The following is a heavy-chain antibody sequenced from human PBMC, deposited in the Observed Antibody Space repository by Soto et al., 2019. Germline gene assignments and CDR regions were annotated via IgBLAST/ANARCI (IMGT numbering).Heavy chain of an antibody. J-gene: IGHJ5*02. CDR2: IDPSDSYI. D-gene: IGHD6-13*01. CDR1: GYSFTRYW. Sequence: EVQLVQSGAEVKKPGESLRISCKGSGYSFTRYWISWVRQMPGKVLEWMGRIDPSDSYINYSPSFQGPVTISSDKSISAPYLQWSSLKDSDTAMYYCARLPLAAAFYDANTWGQGTLVTVSS. V-gene: IGHV5-10-1*01. CDR3: ARLPLAAAFYDANT.